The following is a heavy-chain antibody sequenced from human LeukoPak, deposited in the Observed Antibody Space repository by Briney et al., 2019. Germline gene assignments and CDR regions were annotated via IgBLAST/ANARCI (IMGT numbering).Heavy chain of an antibody. Sequence: TGGSLRLSCAAPGFTFSSYWMHWVREAPGKGLVWVSRINSDGSSTTYADSVKSRFTISRDNAKKTLYLQMNSLRAGDTAVFYCARAPVQYCGGDCDAFDIWGQGTMVTVSS. CDR1: GFTFSSYW. CDR3: ARAPVQYCGGDCDAFDI. CDR2: INSDGSST. J-gene: IGHJ3*02. D-gene: IGHD2-21*02. V-gene: IGHV3-74*01.